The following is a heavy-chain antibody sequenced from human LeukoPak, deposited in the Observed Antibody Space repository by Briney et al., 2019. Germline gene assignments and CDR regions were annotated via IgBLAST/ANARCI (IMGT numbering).Heavy chain of an antibody. CDR3: ARRSITMIVVEGYSDY. Sequence: PSETLSLTCAVSGYSISSGYYWGWIRQPPGKGLEWIGSIYHSGSTYYNPSLKSRVTISVDTSKNQFSLKLSSVTAADTAVYYCARRSITMIVVEGYSDYWGQGTLVTVSS. V-gene: IGHV4-38-2*01. CDR2: IYHSGST. CDR1: GYSISSGYY. D-gene: IGHD3-22*01. J-gene: IGHJ4*02.